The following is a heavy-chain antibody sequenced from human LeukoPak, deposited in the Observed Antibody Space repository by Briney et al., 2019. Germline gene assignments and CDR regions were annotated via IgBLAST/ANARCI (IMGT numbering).Heavy chain of an antibody. J-gene: IGHJ4*02. D-gene: IGHD5-18*01. V-gene: IGHV3-9*01. CDR1: GFPFSDYA. CDR2: ISWNSGRI. CDR3: VKGYSYGTKDYFDY. Sequence: GGSLRLSCAASGFPFSDYAMHWVRQAPGKGLEWVSGISWNSGRIGYADSVKGRFTISRDTAKKSLYLQMISLRAEDTALYYCVKGYSYGTKDYFDYWGQGTLVTVSS.